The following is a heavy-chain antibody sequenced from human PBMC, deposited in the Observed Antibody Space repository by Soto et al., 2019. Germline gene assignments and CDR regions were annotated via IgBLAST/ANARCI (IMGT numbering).Heavy chain of an antibody. CDR2: INSDGGST. V-gene: IGHV3-74*01. Sequence: PXGSLILSFAASGFTFSSYWMHWVRQAPGKGLVWVSRINSDGGSTSYADSVKGRFTISRDNAKNTLYLQMNSLRAEDTAVYYCARGTTYYYDSSGYLGHWGQGTLVTVSS. CDR1: GFTFSSYW. D-gene: IGHD3-22*01. CDR3: ARGTTYYYDSSGYLGH. J-gene: IGHJ4*02.